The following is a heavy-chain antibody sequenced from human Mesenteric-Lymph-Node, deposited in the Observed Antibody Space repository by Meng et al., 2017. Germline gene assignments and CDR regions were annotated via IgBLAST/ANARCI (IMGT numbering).Heavy chain of an antibody. J-gene: IGHJ4*02. CDR2: IYHSGST. CDR3: ATQESRDGHNPY. D-gene: IGHD5-24*01. CDR1: GCSISSSNW. Sequence: QGTLQGAGPGLGKPSGHLPRTWAVSGCSISSSNWWSWVRQPPGKGLEWIGEIYHSGSTNYNPSLKSRVTISMGKSNNQLSLKLNSVTAADTAVYYCATQESRDGHNPYWGQGTLVTISS. V-gene: IGHV4-4*02.